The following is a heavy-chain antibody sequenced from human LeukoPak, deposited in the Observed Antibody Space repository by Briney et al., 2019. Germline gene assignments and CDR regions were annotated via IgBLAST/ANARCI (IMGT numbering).Heavy chain of an antibody. V-gene: IGHV3-53*01. Sequence: GGSLRLSCAASGFTVITNDMTWVRQAPGKGLEWVSVLYSDGNKKYADSVQGRFTISRDNSKNTLYLEMNSLSPDDTAAYYCARGVEPLAANTLAYWGQGTLVTVSS. D-gene: IGHD1-14*01. J-gene: IGHJ4*02. CDR2: LYSDGNK. CDR1: GFTVITND. CDR3: ARGVEPLAANTLAY.